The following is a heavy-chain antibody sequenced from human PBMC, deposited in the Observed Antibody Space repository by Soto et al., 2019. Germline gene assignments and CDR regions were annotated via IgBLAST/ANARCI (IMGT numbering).Heavy chain of an antibody. D-gene: IGHD3-22*01. CDR3: AKAPTYYYDSSPVSYNWFDP. J-gene: IGHJ5*02. CDR1: GFNFRSYA. V-gene: IGHV3-23*01. Sequence: PGGSQRLSCTASGFNFRSYAMSWVRQAPGKGLEWVSAISGSGGSTYYADSVKGRFTISRDNSKNTLYLQMNSLRAEDTAVYYCAKAPTYYYDSSPVSYNWFDPWGQGTLVTVSS. CDR2: ISGSGGST.